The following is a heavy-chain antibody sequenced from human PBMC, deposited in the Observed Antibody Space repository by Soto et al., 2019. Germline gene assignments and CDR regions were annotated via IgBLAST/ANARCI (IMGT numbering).Heavy chain of an antibody. Sequence: GGSLRLSCTASGFTFSSYAMSWVRQAPGKGLEWVSGISAGGSNTYYPDSVKGRFTISRDNSKNTLYLQMNSLRVEDTAVYYCADGGEWAFNFDYCGEGAMVTVYS. CDR3: ADGGEWAFNFDY. CDR1: GFTFSSYA. J-gene: IGHJ4*02. V-gene: IGHV3-23*01. CDR2: ISAGGSNT. D-gene: IGHD3-10*01.